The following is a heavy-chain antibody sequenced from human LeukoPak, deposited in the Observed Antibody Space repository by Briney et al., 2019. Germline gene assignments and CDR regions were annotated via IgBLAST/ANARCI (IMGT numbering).Heavy chain of an antibody. CDR3: ARRGIGSYGDSFDF. CDR2: IYPDDSDT. D-gene: IGHD4-17*01. CDR1: GYSFTNYW. Sequence: GESLKIPCKGSGYSFTNYWIGWVRPIPGKGLEWMGIIYPDDSDTKYGPSFQGQVTISVDKSITTASLHWSSLKASDTAICYCARRGIGSYGDSFDFWGQGTLVTVSS. J-gene: IGHJ4*02. V-gene: IGHV5-51*01.